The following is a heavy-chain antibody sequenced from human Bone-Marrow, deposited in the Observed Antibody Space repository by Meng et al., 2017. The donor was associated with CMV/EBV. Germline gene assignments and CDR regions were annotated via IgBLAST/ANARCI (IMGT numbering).Heavy chain of an antibody. CDR3: ARSRYSGSYLDY. CDR1: GFTFSDYY. D-gene: IGHD1-26*01. V-gene: IGHV3-11*06. CDR2: ISSSSSYT. J-gene: IGHJ4*02. Sequence: VKVVVAGGGLVKPGGSLRLSCAASGFTFSDYYMSWIRQAPGKGLEWVSYISSSSSYTNYADSVKGRFTISRDNAKNSLYLQMNSLRAEDTAVYYCARSRYSGSYLDYWGQGTLVTVSS.